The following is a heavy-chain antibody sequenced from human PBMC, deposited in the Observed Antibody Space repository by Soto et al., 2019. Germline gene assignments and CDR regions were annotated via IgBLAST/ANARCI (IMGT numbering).Heavy chain of an antibody. CDR1: GYSFSSYW. J-gene: IGHJ6*02. Sequence: GESLKISCKGSGYSFSSYWISWVLQMPWKSLEWMGRIDPSDSYINYNPSFQGHVTISADKSISTAYLQWSSLKASDTAMYYCARTRGQNCSCGNCYFGMAVCAQGTTVTVSS. V-gene: IGHV5-10-1*01. CDR2: IDPSDSYI. CDR3: ARTRGQNCSCGNCYFGMAV. D-gene: IGHD2-15*01.